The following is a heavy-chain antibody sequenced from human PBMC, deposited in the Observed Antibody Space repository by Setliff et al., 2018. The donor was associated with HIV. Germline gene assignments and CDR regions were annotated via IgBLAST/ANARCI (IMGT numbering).Heavy chain of an antibody. D-gene: IGHD2-2*01. CDR1: GFTFSNAW. Sequence: GGSLRLSCAASGFTFSNAWMSWVRQAPGKGLERVGRIKSNTDGGTTDYAAPVKGRFTISRDDSKNTLYLQMNSLKTEDTAVYYCTTDPAIVVVPAASIAVAAYYYYMDVWGKGTTVTVSS. CDR2: IKSNTDGGTT. V-gene: IGHV3-15*01. J-gene: IGHJ6*03. CDR3: TTDPAIVVVPAASIAVAAYYYYMDV.